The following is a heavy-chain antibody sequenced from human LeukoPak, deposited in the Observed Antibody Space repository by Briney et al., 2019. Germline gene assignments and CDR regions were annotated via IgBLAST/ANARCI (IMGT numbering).Heavy chain of an antibody. V-gene: IGHV3-74*01. CDR2: IKTDGSIT. CDR3: AKDSSGIVVARAAYYMDV. CDR1: GFSFSVYW. D-gene: IGHD3-22*01. J-gene: IGHJ6*03. Sequence: GGSLRLSCAASGFSFSVYWMHWVRQAPGKGPVWVSRIKTDGSITDYADFVKGRFTISRDNSKNTLYLQMNSLRAEDSATYYCAKDSSGIVVARAAYYMDVWGKGATVTISS.